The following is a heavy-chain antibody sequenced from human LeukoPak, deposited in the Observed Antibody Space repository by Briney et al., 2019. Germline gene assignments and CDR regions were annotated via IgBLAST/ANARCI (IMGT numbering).Heavy chain of an antibody. CDR2: IYHSGST. CDR3: ARSGLEIPTSGYYYYYGMDV. J-gene: IGHJ6*02. V-gene: IGHV4-30-2*01. D-gene: IGHD1-26*01. CDR1: GGSISSSGYS. Sequence: PSQTLSLTCAVSGGSISSSGYSWSWIRQPPGKGLEWIGYIYHSGSTYYNPSLKSRVTISVDRSKNQFSLKLSSVTAADTDVYYCARSGLEIPTSGYYYYYGMDVWGQGTTVTVSS.